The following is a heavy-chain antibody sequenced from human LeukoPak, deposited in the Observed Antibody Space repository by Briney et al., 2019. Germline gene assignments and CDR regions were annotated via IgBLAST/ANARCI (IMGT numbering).Heavy chain of an antibody. CDR2: IYYSRST. D-gene: IGHD4-23*01. V-gene: IGHV4-59*06. J-gene: IGHJ6*02. Sequence: SETLSLTCTVSGGSISSYYWSWIRQHPGKGLEWIGYIYYSRSTYYNPSLKSRVTISVDTSKNQFSLKLSSVTAADTAVYYCARDRGGNSGYYGMDVWGQGTTVTVSS. CDR3: ARDRGGNSGYYGMDV. CDR1: GGSISSYY.